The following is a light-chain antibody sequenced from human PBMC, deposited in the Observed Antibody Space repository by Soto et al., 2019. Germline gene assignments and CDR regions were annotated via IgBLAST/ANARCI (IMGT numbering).Light chain of an antibody. Sequence: QSVLTQAPSASGTPGQSVTISCSGSSSNVGRNTVNWFQQLPGTAPKLLIYSNNQRPSGVPDRFSGSKSGTSAALAISGLQSEDEADYYCATWDDSRNGPVFGGGTQLTVL. CDR1: SSNVGRNT. J-gene: IGLJ7*01. V-gene: IGLV1-44*01. CDR2: SNN. CDR3: ATWDDSRNGPV.